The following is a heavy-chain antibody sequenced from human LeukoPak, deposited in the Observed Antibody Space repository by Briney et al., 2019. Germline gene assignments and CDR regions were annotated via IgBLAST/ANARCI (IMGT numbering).Heavy chain of an antibody. V-gene: IGHV5-51*01. Sequence: AGESLKISCKGSGYTFTNYYIGWVRQTPGKGLEWMGIISPGDSDARYSPSFQGQVTISADKSISTAYLRWSSLKASDTAMYYCARRAYCSSTSCYSPMDVWGQGTTVTVSS. CDR3: ARRAYCSSTSCYSPMDV. CDR1: GYTFTNYY. CDR2: ISPGDSDA. J-gene: IGHJ6*02. D-gene: IGHD2-2*01.